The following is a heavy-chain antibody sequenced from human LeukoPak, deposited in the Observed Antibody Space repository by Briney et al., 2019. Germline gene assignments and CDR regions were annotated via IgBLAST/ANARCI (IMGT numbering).Heavy chain of an antibody. J-gene: IGHJ4*02. Sequence: GGSLRLSCVASGFTFSNYAMTWVRQAPGKGLEWVSTISGSGSSTYYADSVKGRFTISGDNSKNTLYLQMNSLRAEDTAVYYCAKVPSTYSSSCYWGQGTLVTVSS. CDR3: AKVPSTYSSSCY. CDR2: ISGSGSST. D-gene: IGHD6-13*01. V-gene: IGHV3-23*01. CDR1: GFTFSNYA.